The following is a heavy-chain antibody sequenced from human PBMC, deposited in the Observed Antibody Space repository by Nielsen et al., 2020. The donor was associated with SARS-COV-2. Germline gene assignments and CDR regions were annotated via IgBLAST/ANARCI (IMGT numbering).Heavy chain of an antibody. D-gene: IGHD3-16*01. CDR2: INSDGSST. Sequence: GESLKISCTTSGFTFSTYAMNWVRQAPGKGLVWVSRINSDGSSTSYADSVKGRFTISRDNAKNTLYLQMNSLRAEDTAVYYCVRGLQVPNGLAHRWGQGTLVTVSS. J-gene: IGHJ4*02. V-gene: IGHV3-74*01. CDR3: VRGLQVPNGLAHR. CDR1: GFTFSTYA.